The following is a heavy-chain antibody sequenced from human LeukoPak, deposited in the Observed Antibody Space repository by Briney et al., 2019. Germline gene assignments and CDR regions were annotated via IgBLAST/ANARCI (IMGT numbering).Heavy chain of an antibody. J-gene: IGHJ4*02. V-gene: IGHV1-18*01. D-gene: IGHD3-10*01. CDR1: GYTFSSHS. Sequence: GASVKVSCKTSGYTFSSHSMNWVRQAPGQGLEWLGWISPYNGNTKYAQKIQGRATMTTDTSTSTAYLELRSLRSDDPAVYYCARGEYDLLGDYWGQGTLVTVSS. CDR3: ARGEYDLLGDY. CDR2: ISPYNGNT.